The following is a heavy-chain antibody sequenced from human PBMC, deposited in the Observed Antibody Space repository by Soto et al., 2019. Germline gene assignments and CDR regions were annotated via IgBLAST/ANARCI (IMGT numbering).Heavy chain of an antibody. CDR2: IYYSGNT. D-gene: IGHD2-2*01. CDR1: GGSISSGGSY. Sequence: PSETLSLTCTVSGGSISSGGSYWGWIRQPPGKGLEWIGYIYYSGNTYFNPSLKSRVTLSVHTSKNQFSLNLSSVTAADTAVYYCVRYCSTTKCPFDYWGQGTLVTVSS. V-gene: IGHV4-30-4*01. CDR3: VRYCSTTKCPFDY. J-gene: IGHJ4*02.